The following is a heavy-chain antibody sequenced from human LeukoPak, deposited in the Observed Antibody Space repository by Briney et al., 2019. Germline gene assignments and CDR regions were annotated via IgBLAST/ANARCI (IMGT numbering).Heavy chain of an antibody. Sequence: PGGSLRLSCAASGFTFSSYAMSWVRQAPGKGLEWVSAISGSGGSTYYADSVKGRFTISRDNSKNTLYLQMNSLRAEDTAVYYCAKDLNYYDSSGSPPGTWGQGTLVTVSS. CDR2: ISGSGGST. J-gene: IGHJ5*02. D-gene: IGHD3-22*01. CDR1: GFTFSSYA. CDR3: AKDLNYYDSSGSPPGT. V-gene: IGHV3-23*01.